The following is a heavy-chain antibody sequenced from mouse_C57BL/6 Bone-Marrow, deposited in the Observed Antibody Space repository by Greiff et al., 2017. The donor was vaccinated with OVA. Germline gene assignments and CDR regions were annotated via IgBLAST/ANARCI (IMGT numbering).Heavy chain of an antibody. J-gene: IGHJ4*01. CDR2: IWRGGST. CDR1: GFSLTSYG. V-gene: IGHV2-5*01. CDR3: AKNRYGSSSYAMDY. Sequence: QVQLKELGPGLVQPSQSLSITCTVSGFSLTSYGVHWVRQSPGKGLEWLGVIWRGGSTDYNAAFMSRLSITKDNSKSQVFFKMNSLQADDTAIYYCAKNRYGSSSYAMDYWGQGTSVTVSS. D-gene: IGHD1-1*01.